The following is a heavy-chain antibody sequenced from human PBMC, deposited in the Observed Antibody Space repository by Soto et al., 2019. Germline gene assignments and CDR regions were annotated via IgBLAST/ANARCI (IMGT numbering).Heavy chain of an antibody. Sequence: SGPTLVNPRQTLTLTCTFSGFSLSTSGVGVGWIRQPPGKALEWLALIYWNDGKRHSPSLKSRLTITKDISKKQVVLTMTNMDPGDTATYYCVHTFDFWSGFSGPAYAMDVWRQGTTVTVAS. CDR3: VHTFDFWSGFSGPAYAMDV. D-gene: IGHD3-3*01. J-gene: IGHJ6*02. CDR2: IYWNDGK. CDR1: GFSLSTSGVG. V-gene: IGHV2-5*01.